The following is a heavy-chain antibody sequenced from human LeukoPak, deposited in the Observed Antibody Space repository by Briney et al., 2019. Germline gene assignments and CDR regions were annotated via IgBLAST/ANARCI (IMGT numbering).Heavy chain of an antibody. V-gene: IGHV4-59*01. CDR2: IHHSVSP. Sequence: SETLSLTCTVSGGSITTYYWSWLRQSPGRGLEWIGYIHHSVSPTYNPSLKSRVTISVDTSKNQFPLKVSSVTAADTAVYYCARDILMVGATHYFDYWGQGTLVTVSS. CDR1: GGSITTYY. D-gene: IGHD1-26*01. CDR3: ARDILMVGATHYFDY. J-gene: IGHJ4*02.